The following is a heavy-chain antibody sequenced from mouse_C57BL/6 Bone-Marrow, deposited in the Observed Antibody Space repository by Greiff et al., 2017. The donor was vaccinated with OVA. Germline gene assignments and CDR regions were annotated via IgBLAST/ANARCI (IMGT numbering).Heavy chain of an antibody. CDR1: GYAFSSYW. CDR2: IYPGDGDT. J-gene: IGHJ3*01. CDR3: ARRGSSKGFAY. Sequence: QVQLQQSGAELVKPGASVKISCKASGYAFSSYWMNWVKQRPGKGLEWIGQIYPGDGDTNYNGKFKGKATLTADKSSSTAYMQLSSLTAEDSAVYFCARRGSSKGFAYWGQGTLVTVSA. V-gene: IGHV1-80*01.